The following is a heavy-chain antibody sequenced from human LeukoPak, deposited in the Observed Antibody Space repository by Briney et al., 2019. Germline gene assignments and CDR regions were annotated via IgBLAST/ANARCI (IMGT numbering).Heavy chain of an antibody. CDR3: AKVTVDTAMIFDY. Sequence: PGGSLRLSCAASGFTFSSYGMHWVRQAPGKGLEWVAFIRYDGSNKYYADSVKGRFTISRDNSKNTLYLQMNSLRAEDTAVYYCAKVTVDTAMIFDYWGQGTLVTVSS. D-gene: IGHD5-18*01. J-gene: IGHJ4*02. V-gene: IGHV3-30*02. CDR1: GFTFSSYG. CDR2: IRYDGSNK.